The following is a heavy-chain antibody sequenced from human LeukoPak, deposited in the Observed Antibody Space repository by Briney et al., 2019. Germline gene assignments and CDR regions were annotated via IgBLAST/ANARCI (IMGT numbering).Heavy chain of an antibody. Sequence: GGSLRLSCAAPGFTFSSYWMNWVRQAPGKGLEWVASIGQDGSENYYVDSVKGRFSISRDNAKNSLYLQMNSVRVEDTAVYYCATGGGWYFDYWGQGALITASS. V-gene: IGHV3-7*01. D-gene: IGHD6-19*01. CDR3: ATGGGWYFDY. J-gene: IGHJ4*02. CDR2: IGQDGSEN. CDR1: GFTFSSYW.